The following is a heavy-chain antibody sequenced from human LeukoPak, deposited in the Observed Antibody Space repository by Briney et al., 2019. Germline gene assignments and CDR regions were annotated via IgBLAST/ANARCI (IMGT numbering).Heavy chain of an antibody. CDR3: ARGSSSWYSPPDAFDI. CDR1: GGSFSGYY. CDR2: INHSGST. D-gene: IGHD6-13*01. V-gene: IGHV4-34*01. J-gene: IGHJ3*02. Sequence: SETLSLTCAVYGGSFSGYYWSWIRQPPGKGLEWIGEINHSGSTNYNPSLKSRVTISVDTSKNQFSLKLSSATAADTAVYYCARGSSSWYSPPDAFDIWGQGTMVTVSS.